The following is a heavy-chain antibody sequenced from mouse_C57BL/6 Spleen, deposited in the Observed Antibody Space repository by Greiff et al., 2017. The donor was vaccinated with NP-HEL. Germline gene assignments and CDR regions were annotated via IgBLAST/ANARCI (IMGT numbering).Heavy chain of an antibody. J-gene: IGHJ4*01. Sequence: EVQLQESGPELVKPGASVKISCKASGYSFTGYYMNWVKQSPEKSLEWIGEINPSTGGTTYNQKFKAKATLTVDKSSSTAYMQLKSLTSEDSAVYYCARPVYYGNIYAMDYWGQGTSVTVSS. CDR2: INPSTGGT. D-gene: IGHD2-1*01. CDR3: ARPVYYGNIYAMDY. CDR1: GYSFTGYY. V-gene: IGHV1-42*01.